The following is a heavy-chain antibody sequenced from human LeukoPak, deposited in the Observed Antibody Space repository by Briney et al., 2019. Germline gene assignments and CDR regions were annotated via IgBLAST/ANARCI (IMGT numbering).Heavy chain of an antibody. CDR1: GGSFSGYY. CDR3: ARGLYYYDSSGYYSAKVDY. J-gene: IGHJ4*02. V-gene: IGHV4-34*01. CDR2: INHSGST. D-gene: IGHD3-22*01. Sequence: SETLSLTCAVYGGSFSGYYWNWIRQPPGEGLEWIGEINHSGSTNYNPSLKSRVTISVDTSKNQFSLKLSSVTAADTAVYYCARGLYYYDSSGYYSAKVDYWGQGTLVTVSS.